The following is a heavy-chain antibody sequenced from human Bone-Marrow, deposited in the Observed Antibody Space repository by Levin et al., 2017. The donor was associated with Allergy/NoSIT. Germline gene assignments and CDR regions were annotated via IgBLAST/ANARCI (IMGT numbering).Heavy chain of an antibody. Sequence: GESLKISCEASGFTFSSYWMNWVRQAPGKGLEWVASVKVDGSETFYGNSVKGRFTISRDNAKNSLYLEMNSLRAEDTAVYFCARDRSSGRDFDFWGQGTLVTVSS. V-gene: IGHV3-7*01. J-gene: IGHJ4*02. CDR1: GFTFSSYW. CDR2: VKVDGSET. D-gene: IGHD6-25*01. CDR3: ARDRSSGRDFDF.